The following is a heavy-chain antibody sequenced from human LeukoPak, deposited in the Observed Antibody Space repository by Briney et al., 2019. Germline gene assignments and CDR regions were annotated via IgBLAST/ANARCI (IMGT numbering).Heavy chain of an antibody. D-gene: IGHD1-1*01. CDR2: ISAYNGNT. CDR1: GYTFTSYG. CDR3: ARGLNAWDY. J-gene: IGHJ4*02. Sequence: ASVKVSCKASGYTFTSYGISWVRQAPGQGLEWMGWISAYNGNTNYAQKFQVRVTMTRDTSTSTVYMELSSLRSEDTAVYYCARGLNAWDYWGQGTLVTVSS. V-gene: IGHV1-18*01.